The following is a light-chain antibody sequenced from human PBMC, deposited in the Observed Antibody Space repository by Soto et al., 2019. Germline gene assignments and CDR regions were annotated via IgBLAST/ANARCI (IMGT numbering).Light chain of an antibody. CDR3: NSYATNSSWV. CDR1: SSDVGGYKY. CDR2: EIT. V-gene: IGLV2-14*01. J-gene: IGLJ3*02. Sequence: QSALTQPASVSGSPGQSITISCTGTSSDVGGYKYVSWYQQHPGKAPKLMIYEITIRPSGVSSRFSGSKSGNTASLTISGPQAADEGDYYCNSYATNSSWVFGGGTKLTVL.